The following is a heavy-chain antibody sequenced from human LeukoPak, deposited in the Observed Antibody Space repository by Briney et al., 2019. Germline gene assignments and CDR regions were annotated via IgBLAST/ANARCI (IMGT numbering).Heavy chain of an antibody. CDR1: GFTFSSYN. J-gene: IGHJ5*02. D-gene: IGHD6-19*01. Sequence: GGSLRLSCAASGFTFSSYNMHWVRQAPGKGLEWVSSISTSGSYIYYTDSVKGRFTISRDNAKNSLYLQMNSLRAEDTALYYCARVGIEVAGTGTWFDPWGQGTLVTVSS. CDR2: ISTSGSYI. CDR3: ARVGIEVAGTGTWFDP. V-gene: IGHV3-21*01.